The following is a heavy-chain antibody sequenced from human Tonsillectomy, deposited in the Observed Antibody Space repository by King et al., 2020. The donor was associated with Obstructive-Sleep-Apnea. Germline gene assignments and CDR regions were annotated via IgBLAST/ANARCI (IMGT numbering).Heavy chain of an antibody. J-gene: IGHJ4*02. CDR1: GGSISSYY. CDR3: ARNGEWSNFDY. Sequence: QLQESGPGLVKPSETLSLTCSVSGGSISSYYWSWIRQPPGKGLEWIGYIYYSGSTNYNPSLKSRVTISVDTSKIQFSLKLSSVTAADTAVYYCARNGEWSNFDYWGQGTPVTVSS. D-gene: IGHD2-8*01. V-gene: IGHV4-59*08. CDR2: IYYSGST.